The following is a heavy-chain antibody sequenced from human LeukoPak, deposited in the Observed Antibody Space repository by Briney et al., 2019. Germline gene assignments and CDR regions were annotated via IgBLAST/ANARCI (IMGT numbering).Heavy chain of an antibody. CDR1: GGTFSSYA. D-gene: IGHD3-9*01. V-gene: IGHV1-69*13. Sequence: SVKVSCKASGGTFSSYAISWVRQAPGQGLEWMGGIIPIFGTANYAQKFQGRVTITADESTSAAYMELNSLRAEDTAVYYCARDILTGYHDYWGQGTLVTVSS. CDR2: IIPIFGTA. CDR3: ARDILTGYHDY. J-gene: IGHJ4*02.